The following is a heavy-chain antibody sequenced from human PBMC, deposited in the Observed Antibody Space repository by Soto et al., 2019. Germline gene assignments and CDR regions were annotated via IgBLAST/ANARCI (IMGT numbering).Heavy chain of an antibody. CDR2: FYYTGGT. CDR3: ASPRQGNYDFLSGYYALDY. V-gene: IGHV4-39*01. J-gene: IGHJ4*02. D-gene: IGHD3-3*01. CDR1: RASISSSRSY. Sequence: SETLSLTCTVSRASISSSRSYWGWVRQPPGKGLEWIVSFYYTGGTYSTYYNPSLKSRVTISVDTSTSQFSLNLRSVTAAATAVYYCASPRQGNYDFLSGYYALDYWGQGTLVTVSS.